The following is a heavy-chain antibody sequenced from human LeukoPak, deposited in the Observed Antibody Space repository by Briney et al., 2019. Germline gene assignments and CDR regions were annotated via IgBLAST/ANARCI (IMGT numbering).Heavy chain of an antibody. V-gene: IGHV3-30*03. CDR3: ARAPPLFDY. CDR2: ISYDGSNK. Sequence: PGGSLRLSCAASGFTFSSYGMHWVRQAPGKGLEWVAVISYDGSNKYYADSVKGRFTISRDNSKNTLYLQMNSLRAEDTAVYYCARAPPLFDYWGQGTLVTVSS. CDR1: GFTFSSYG. J-gene: IGHJ4*02.